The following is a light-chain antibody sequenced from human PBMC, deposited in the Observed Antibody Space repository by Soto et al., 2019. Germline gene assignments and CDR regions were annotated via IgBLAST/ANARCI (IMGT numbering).Light chain of an antibody. CDR3: AAWDGSLNNVL. V-gene: IGLV1-44*01. CDR1: GSSIGTNT. CDR2: GDN. J-gene: IGLJ2*01. Sequence: QSVLTQPPSASGTPGQRVTISCSGGGSSIGTNTVNCYRQLPGTAPKLVIFGDNQRPSGVPDRFSGSKSGTSASLAISGLQSEDEADYYCAAWDGSLNNVLFGGGTTLTVL.